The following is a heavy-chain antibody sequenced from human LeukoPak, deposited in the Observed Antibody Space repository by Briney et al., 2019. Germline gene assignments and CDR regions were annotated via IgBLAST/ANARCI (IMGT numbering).Heavy chain of an antibody. D-gene: IGHD5-12*01. CDR2: IYYSGST. V-gene: IGHV4-39*01. Sequence: SETLSLTCTVSGGSISSSSYYWGWIRQPPGKGLEWIGSIYYSGSTHYNPSLKSRVTISVDTSKNQFSLKLSSVTAADTAVYYCARRSGYDLTDAFDIWGQGTMVTVSS. J-gene: IGHJ3*02. CDR1: GGSISSSSYY. CDR3: ARRSGYDLTDAFDI.